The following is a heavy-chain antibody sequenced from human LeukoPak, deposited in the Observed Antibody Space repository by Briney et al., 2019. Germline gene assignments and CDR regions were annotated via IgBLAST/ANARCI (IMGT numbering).Heavy chain of an antibody. D-gene: IGHD1-7*01. CDR2: IRSKANSYAT. CDR3: TREAWYNWNYDFDY. CDR1: GFTFSGSA. Sequence: QTGGSLRLSCAASGFTFSGSAMHWVRQASGKGLEWVGRIRSKANSYATAYAASVKGRFTISRDDSKNTAYLQMNSLKTEDTAVYYCTREAWYNWNYDFDYWGLGTLVTVSS. J-gene: IGHJ4*02. V-gene: IGHV3-73*01.